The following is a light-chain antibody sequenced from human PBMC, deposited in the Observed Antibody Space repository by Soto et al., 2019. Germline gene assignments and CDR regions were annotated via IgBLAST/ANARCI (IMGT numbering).Light chain of an antibody. CDR2: DVS. J-gene: IGLJ2*01. CDR1: SSDVGGYNY. V-gene: IGLV2-14*01. CDR3: SSYTSSSTLMV. Sequence: QSVLTQPASVYGSPGQSITISCTGTSSDVGGYNYVSWYQQHPGKAPKLMIYDVSNRPSGVSNRFSGSKSGNTASLTISGLQAEDEADYYCSSYTSSSTLMVFGGGTKVTVL.